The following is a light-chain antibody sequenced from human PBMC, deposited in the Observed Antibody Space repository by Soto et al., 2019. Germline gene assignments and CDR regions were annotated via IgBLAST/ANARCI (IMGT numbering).Light chain of an antibody. J-gene: IGKJ3*01. V-gene: IGKV3-11*01. CDR2: DAS. CDR1: QSVGSY. Sequence: EIVLTQSPATLSLSPGERATLSCRASQSVGSYLAWYQQKPGQAPRLLIYDASKRATGIPARFSGSGSGTDFTLTISSLEPDDFALYYCQQLSHWPFTFGPGTKVAIK. CDR3: QQLSHWPFT.